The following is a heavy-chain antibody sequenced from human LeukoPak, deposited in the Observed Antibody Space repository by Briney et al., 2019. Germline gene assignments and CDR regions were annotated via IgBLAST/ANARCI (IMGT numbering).Heavy chain of an antibody. V-gene: IGHV4-31*03. D-gene: IGHD2-15*01. CDR3: ARAMVAYHYGMDV. CDR2: IYYSGST. CDR1: GGSISSGGYY. Sequence: SETLSLTCTVSGGSISSGGYYWSWIRQHPGKGLEWIGYIYYSGSTYYNPSLKSRVTISVDTSKNQFSLKLSSVTAADTAVYYCARAMVAYHYGMDVWGQGTTVTVSS. J-gene: IGHJ6*02.